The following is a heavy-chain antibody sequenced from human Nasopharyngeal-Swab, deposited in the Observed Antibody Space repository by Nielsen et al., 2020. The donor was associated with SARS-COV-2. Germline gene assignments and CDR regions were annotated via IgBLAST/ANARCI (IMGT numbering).Heavy chain of an antibody. CDR2: IYWDDDK. D-gene: IGHD6-13*01. J-gene: IGHJ6*03. Sequence: RQAPGKALEWLALIYWDDDKRYSPSLKSRLTITKDTSKNQVVLTMTNMDPVDTATYYCASWYKSWGDYYMDVWGKGTTVTVSS. V-gene: IGHV2-5*02. CDR3: ASWYKSWGDYYMDV.